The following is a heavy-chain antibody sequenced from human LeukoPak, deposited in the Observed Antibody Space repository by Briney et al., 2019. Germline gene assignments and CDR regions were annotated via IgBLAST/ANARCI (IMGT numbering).Heavy chain of an antibody. CDR1: GFTFSTFV. Sequence: GGSLRLSCAASGFTFSTFVMHWVRQAPGKGLEWVAVISYDGSNKYYTDSVKGRFTISRDDAKNSFYLQMNSLRAEDMAVYYCARVNWAGWYFDLWGRGTLVTVSS. J-gene: IGHJ2*01. D-gene: IGHD7-27*01. CDR2: ISYDGSNK. CDR3: ARVNWAGWYFDL. V-gene: IGHV3-30*03.